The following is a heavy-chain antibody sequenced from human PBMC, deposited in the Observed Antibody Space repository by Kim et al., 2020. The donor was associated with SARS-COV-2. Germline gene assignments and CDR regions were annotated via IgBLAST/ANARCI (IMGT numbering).Heavy chain of an antibody. CDR1: GDSVDRPA. J-gene: IGHJ4*02. CDR2: TYYRSKWYI. Sequence: SQTLSLTCVISGDSVDRPAWRWIRQSPSRGLEWLGRTYYRSKWYIVYPDSVGGRVVITPDTSKNQFSLQLKSVTPEDTAVYFCGRDPGNGNNYVDLWGQGTLVTVSS. CDR3: GRDPGNGNNYVDL. V-gene: IGHV6-1*01. D-gene: IGHD2-8*01.